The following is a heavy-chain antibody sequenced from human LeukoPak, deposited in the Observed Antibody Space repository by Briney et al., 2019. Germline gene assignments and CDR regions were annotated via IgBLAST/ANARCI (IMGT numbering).Heavy chain of an antibody. CDR3: AKDRETYEYTFDY. CDR1: GFSFSTYG. Sequence: PGGSLRLSCAAPGFSFSTYGIHWVRQAPGKGLEWVAAMWYDGSTDYYADSVKGRFTISRDTSKNTLYLQMNNLRAEDTAVYYCAKDRETYEYTFDYWGQGTLVTVSS. J-gene: IGHJ4*02. D-gene: IGHD6-6*01. V-gene: IGHV3-33*06. CDR2: MWYDGSTD.